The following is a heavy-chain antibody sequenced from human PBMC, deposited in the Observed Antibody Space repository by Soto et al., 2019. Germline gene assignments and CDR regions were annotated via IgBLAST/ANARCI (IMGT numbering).Heavy chain of an antibody. Sequence: ASVKVSCKASGDTFIKYDINWVRQATGQGLEWMGWMNPSNGNAGYAQNFRGRVTMTSNTSITTAYMELRSLRSDDTAVYYCARRVAVAGTFRYYFDYWGQGTLVTVSS. J-gene: IGHJ4*02. D-gene: IGHD6-19*01. CDR2: MNPSNGNA. V-gene: IGHV1-8*01. CDR3: ARRVAVAGTFRYYFDY. CDR1: GDTFIKYD.